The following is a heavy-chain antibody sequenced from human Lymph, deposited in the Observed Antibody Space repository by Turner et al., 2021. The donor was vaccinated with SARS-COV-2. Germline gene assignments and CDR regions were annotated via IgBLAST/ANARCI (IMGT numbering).Heavy chain of an antibody. V-gene: IGHV3-66*01. CDR1: GFTVSSNY. Sequence: EVQLVESGGGLVQPGGSLRLSCTASGFTVSSNYMTWVRQAPGKGLEWVSLIYPGGSTYYADSVKCRFTISIDNSKNTLYLQMNSLRSEDTAVYYCARVYGDYVPWGQGTLVTVSS. CDR3: ARVYGDYVP. D-gene: IGHD4-17*01. J-gene: IGHJ5*02. CDR2: IYPGGST.